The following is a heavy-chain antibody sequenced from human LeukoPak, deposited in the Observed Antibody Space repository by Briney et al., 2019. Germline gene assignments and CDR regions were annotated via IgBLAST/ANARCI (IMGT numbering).Heavy chain of an antibody. CDR1: GGSFSGYY. Sequence: PSETLSLTCAVYGGSFSGYYWSWIRQPLGKGLEWIGEINHSGNTNYNPSLKSRVTISVDTSKNQFSLKLSSVTAADTAVYYCASRLRSSWNGEIDYWGQGTLVTVSS. D-gene: IGHD6-13*01. J-gene: IGHJ4*02. V-gene: IGHV4-34*01. CDR2: INHSGNT. CDR3: ASRLRSSWNGEIDY.